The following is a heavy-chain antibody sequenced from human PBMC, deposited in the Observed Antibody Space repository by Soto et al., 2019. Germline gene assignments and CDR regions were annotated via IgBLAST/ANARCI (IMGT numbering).Heavy chain of an antibody. CDR3: ARRLAGGVVAATGALDY. V-gene: IGHV3-11*06. D-gene: IGHD2-15*01. Sequence: QVQLVESGGGLVKPGGSLRLSCAASGFTFSDYYMSRIRQAPGKGLEWVSYISSSSSYTNYADSVKGRFTISRDNAKNSLYLQMNSLRAEDTAVYYCARRLAGGVVAATGALDYWGQGTLVTVSS. J-gene: IGHJ4*02. CDR2: ISSSSSYT. CDR1: GFTFSDYY.